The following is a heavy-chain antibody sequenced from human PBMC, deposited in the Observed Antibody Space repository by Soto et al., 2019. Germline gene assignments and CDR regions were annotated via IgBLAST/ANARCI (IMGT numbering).Heavy chain of an antibody. CDR1: GGSISSYY. J-gene: IGHJ4*02. CDR3: AREAEYSSSQFDY. Sequence: LSLTCTVSGGSISSYYWSWIRQPAGKGLEWIGRIYTSGSTNYNPSLKSRVTMSVDTYKNQFSLKLSSVTAADTAVYYCAREAEYSSSQFDYWDQGTLVTVSS. CDR2: IYTSGST. D-gene: IGHD6-13*01. V-gene: IGHV4-4*07.